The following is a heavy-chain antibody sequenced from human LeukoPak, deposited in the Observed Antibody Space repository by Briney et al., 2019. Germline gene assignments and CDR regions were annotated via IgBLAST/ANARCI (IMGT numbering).Heavy chain of an antibody. Sequence: SETLSLTCTVSRVSISNAGYLWSWIRQPPGKGLEYIGYIYDSEGTYYNPSLKSRVTVSVDRSKNQFSLKVYSVSAADTAVYYCARRDYDILTGYPGYFDYWGPGTLVTVSS. V-gene: IGHV4-30-2*01. CDR3: ARRDYDILTGYPGYFDY. D-gene: IGHD3-9*01. CDR2: IYDSEGT. J-gene: IGHJ4*02. CDR1: RVSISNAGYL.